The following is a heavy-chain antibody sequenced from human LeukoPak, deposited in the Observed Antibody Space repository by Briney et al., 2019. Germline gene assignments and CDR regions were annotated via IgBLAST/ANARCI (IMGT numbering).Heavy chain of an antibody. CDR3: ARETSQKGAHYMDV. CDR1: GYTFTGYY. V-gene: IGHV1-2*02. CDR2: INPNSGGT. Sequence: ASVKVSCKASGYTFTGYYMHWVRQAPGRGLEGMGWINPNSGGTNYAQKFQGRVTMTRDTSISTAYMELSRLRSDDTAVYYCARETSQKGAHYMDVWGKGTTVTISS. D-gene: IGHD3-16*01. J-gene: IGHJ6*03.